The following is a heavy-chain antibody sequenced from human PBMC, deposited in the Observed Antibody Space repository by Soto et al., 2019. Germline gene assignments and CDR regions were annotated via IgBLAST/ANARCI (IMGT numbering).Heavy chain of an antibody. D-gene: IGHD6-13*01. CDR1: GGSISSSSYY. CDR3: ARQSIAAAGTVLY. V-gene: IGHV4-39*01. CDR2: IYYSGST. J-gene: IGHJ4*02. Sequence: PSDTLSLTCTVSGGSISSSSYYWGWIRQPPGKGLEWIGSIYYSGSTYYNPSLKSRVTISVDTSKNQFSLKLSSVTAADTAVYYCARQSIAAAGTVLYWGQGTLVTVSS.